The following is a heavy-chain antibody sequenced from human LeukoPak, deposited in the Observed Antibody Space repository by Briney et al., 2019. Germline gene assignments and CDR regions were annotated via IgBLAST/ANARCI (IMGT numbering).Heavy chain of an antibody. Sequence: ASVKVSCKASGYTFPSYFMHWVRQAPGQGLEWMGIINPTGGSTTYAQKFQGRVTMTRDTPTSTVYMELSSLRSDDTAVYYCAEGITGTTSWFDPWGQGTLVTVSS. V-gene: IGHV1-46*01. CDR1: GYTFPSYF. CDR2: INPTGGST. J-gene: IGHJ5*02. D-gene: IGHD1-7*01. CDR3: AEGITGTTSWFDP.